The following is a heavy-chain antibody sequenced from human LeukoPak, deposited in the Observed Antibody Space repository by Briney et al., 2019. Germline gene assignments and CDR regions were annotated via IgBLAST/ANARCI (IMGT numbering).Heavy chain of an antibody. J-gene: IGHJ6*02. V-gene: IGHV1-18*01. D-gene: IGHD4-17*01. CDR1: GYTFTSYG. CDR3: ARDYGDYGLNLYYYGMDV. CDR2: ISAYNGNT. Sequence: GASVTVSCKASGYTFTSYGISWVRQAPGQGLEWMGCISAYNGNTYYAQKLQGRVTMTTDTSTSTAYMELRSLRSDDTAVYYCARDYGDYGLNLYYYGMDVWGQGTTVTVSS.